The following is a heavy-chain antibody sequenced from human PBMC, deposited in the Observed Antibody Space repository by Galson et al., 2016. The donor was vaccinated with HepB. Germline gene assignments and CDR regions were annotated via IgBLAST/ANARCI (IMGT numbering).Heavy chain of an antibody. CDR3: ATLWGVGRHIDY. CDR1: GDSVNSGDYY. D-gene: IGHD1-26*01. Sequence: TLSLTCTVSGDSVNSGDYYWSWVRQPPGKGLEWIGYIYYTGVTYYNPPLNSRPTISIDTSKNQFSLKLRSVTAADTAVYSCATLWGVGRHIDYWGPGILVTVSS. J-gene: IGHJ4*02. CDR2: IYYTGVT. V-gene: IGHV4-30-4*08.